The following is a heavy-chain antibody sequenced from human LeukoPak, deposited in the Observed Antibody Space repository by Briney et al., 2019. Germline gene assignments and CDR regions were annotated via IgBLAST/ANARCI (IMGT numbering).Heavy chain of an antibody. J-gene: IGHJ4*02. D-gene: IGHD1-1*01. CDR3: AKDIRRLQLERLGDY. CDR2: ISSSSSYI. CDR1: GFTFSSYS. V-gene: IGHV3-21*01. Sequence: GGSLRLSCAASGFTFSSYSMNWVRQAPGKGLEWVSSISSSSSYIYYADSVKGRFTISRDNAKNSLYLQMNSLRAEDTAVYYCAKDIRRLQLERLGDYWGQGTLVTVSS.